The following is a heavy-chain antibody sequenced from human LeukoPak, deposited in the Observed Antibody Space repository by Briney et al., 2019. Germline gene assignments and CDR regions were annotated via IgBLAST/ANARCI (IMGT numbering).Heavy chain of an antibody. CDR2: ISDTGEST. CDR3: AKERTETTAYFDY. Sequence: GGSLRLSCAASGFTFSRYDMSWVRQAPGKGMEWVSGISDTGESTYYVDSVKGRFTISRDNSKNTLYLQMNSLRAEDTAVYHCAKERTETTAYFDYWGQGTLVTVSS. D-gene: IGHD4-17*01. V-gene: IGHV3-23*01. J-gene: IGHJ4*02. CDR1: GFTFSRYD.